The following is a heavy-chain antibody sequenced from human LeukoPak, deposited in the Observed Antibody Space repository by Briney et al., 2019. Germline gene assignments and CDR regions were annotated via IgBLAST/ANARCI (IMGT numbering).Heavy chain of an antibody. CDR2: FYDTRSP. J-gene: IGHJ4*02. CDR1: GGSISLYY. Sequence: NPSETLSLTCTVSGGSISLYYWSWIRQPPGKGLEWIGYFYDTRSPKCNPSLERRVTISVDMSRNQFSLNLTSVTAADTAVYYCARGRGSLTYWGQGTLATVSS. CDR3: ARGRGSLTY. D-gene: IGHD3-10*01. V-gene: IGHV4-59*01.